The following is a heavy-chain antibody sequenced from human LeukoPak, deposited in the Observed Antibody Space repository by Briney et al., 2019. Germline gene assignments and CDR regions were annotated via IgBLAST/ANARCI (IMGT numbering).Heavy chain of an antibody. J-gene: IGHJ4*02. CDR2: ISWGSNVI. D-gene: IGHD5-18*01. Sequence: GGSLRLSCAASGFTFSSYSMNWVRQAPGKGLEWLSYISWGSNVIYYADSVKGRFTTSRDDAKNSLFLQMNSLTDEDTAVYYCARDPGYSYALDYWGRGTLVTVSS. CDR3: ARDPGYSYALDY. V-gene: IGHV3-48*02. CDR1: GFTFSSYS.